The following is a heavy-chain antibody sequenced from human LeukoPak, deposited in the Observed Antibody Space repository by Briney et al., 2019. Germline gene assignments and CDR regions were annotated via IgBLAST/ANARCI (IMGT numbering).Heavy chain of an antibody. CDR1: GGSVSSGSYY. J-gene: IGHJ4*02. CDR2: IYYSGST. D-gene: IGHD3-10*01. CDR3: ARDLYGSGSYSHRD. V-gene: IGHV4-61*01. Sequence: PSETLSLTCTVSGGSVSSGSYYWSWIRQPPGKGLEWIGYIYYSGSTNYNPSLKSRVTISVDTSKNQFSLKLSSVTAADTAVYYFARDLYGSGSYSHRDWGQGTLVTVSS.